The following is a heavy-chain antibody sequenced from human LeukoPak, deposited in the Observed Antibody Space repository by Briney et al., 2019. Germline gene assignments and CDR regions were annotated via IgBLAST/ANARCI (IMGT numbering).Heavy chain of an antibody. CDR2: ISYDGSNK. V-gene: IGHV3-30-3*01. Sequence: PGRSLRLSCAASGFTFSSYAMHWVRQAPGKGLEWVAVISYDGSNKYYADSVKGRFTISRDNSKNTLYLQMNSLRAEDTAVYYCARVRGAAAGPSEGYFDYWGQGALVTVSS. CDR1: GFTFSSYA. CDR3: ARVRGAAAGPSEGYFDY. J-gene: IGHJ4*02. D-gene: IGHD6-13*01.